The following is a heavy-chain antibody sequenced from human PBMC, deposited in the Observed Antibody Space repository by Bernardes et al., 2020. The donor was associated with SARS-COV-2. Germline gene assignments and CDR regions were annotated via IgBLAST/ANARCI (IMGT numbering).Heavy chain of an antibody. Sequence: GGSLRLSCVASGFNFTTYSMSWVRQAPGKGLEWLLFISSGGNTIHDADSVRGRFTVSRDDAKNSVYLQMNSLRAEDTAVCYRARGWRVHSFDYWCQGGLVTFSS. CDR3: ARGWRVHSFDY. V-gene: IGHV3-48*01. CDR2: ISSGGNTI. CDR1: GFNFTTYS. D-gene: IGHD2-21*01. J-gene: IGHJ4*02.